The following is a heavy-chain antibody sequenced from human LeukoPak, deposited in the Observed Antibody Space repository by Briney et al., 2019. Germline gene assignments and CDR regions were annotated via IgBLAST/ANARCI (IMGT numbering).Heavy chain of an antibody. J-gene: IGHJ4*02. CDR1: GFTFSSYS. CDR3: ARDFHDCSSTSCYTMPYFDY. D-gene: IGHD2-2*02. Sequence: GGSLRLSCAASGFTFSSYSMNWVRQAPGKGLEWVSSISSSSSYIYYADSVKGRFTISRDNAKNSLYLQMNSLRAEDTAVYYCARDFHDCSSTSCYTMPYFDYWGQGTLVTVSP. V-gene: IGHV3-21*01. CDR2: ISSSSSYI.